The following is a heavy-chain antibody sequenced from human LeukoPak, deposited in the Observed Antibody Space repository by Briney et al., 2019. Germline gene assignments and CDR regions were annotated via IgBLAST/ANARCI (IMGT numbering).Heavy chain of an antibody. Sequence: GGSLRLSCAASGFTFSSYAMSWVRQAPGKGLEWVSAISGSGGSTYYADSVKGRFTISRDNSKNTLYLQMNSLRAEDTAVYYCAKDLLRFLEWLPPDAFDIWGQGTMVTVSS. J-gene: IGHJ3*02. D-gene: IGHD3-3*01. CDR2: ISGSGGST. V-gene: IGHV3-23*01. CDR1: GFTFSSYA. CDR3: AKDLLRFLEWLPPDAFDI.